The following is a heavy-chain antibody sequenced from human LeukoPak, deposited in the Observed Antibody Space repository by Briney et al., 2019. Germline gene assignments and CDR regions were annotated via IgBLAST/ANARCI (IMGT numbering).Heavy chain of an antibody. V-gene: IGHV4-31*03. Sequence: PSQTLSLTCTVSGVSFSSGGYYWSWIRQHPGKGLEWIGYIYYSGSTHYNPSLKSRVTISVDTSKNQFSLKLSSVTAADTAVYYCARDMTDWWFDPWGQGTLVTVSS. D-gene: IGHD3-9*01. CDR1: GVSFSSGGYY. J-gene: IGHJ5*02. CDR2: IYYSGST. CDR3: ARDMTDWWFDP.